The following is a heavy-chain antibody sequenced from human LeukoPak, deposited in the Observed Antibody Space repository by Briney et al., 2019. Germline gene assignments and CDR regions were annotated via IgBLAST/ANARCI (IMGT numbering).Heavy chain of an antibody. CDR2: IIPIFGTA. D-gene: IGHD3-10*01. J-gene: IGHJ6*04. Sequence: ASVKVFCKASGGTFSSYAVSWVRQAPGQGLEWMGGIIPIFGTANYAQKFQGRVTITADESTSTAYMELSSLRSEDTAVYYCARGGLKRGLGSAMDVWGKGTTVTVSS. V-gene: IGHV1-69*13. CDR3: ARGGLKRGLGSAMDV. CDR1: GGTFSSYA.